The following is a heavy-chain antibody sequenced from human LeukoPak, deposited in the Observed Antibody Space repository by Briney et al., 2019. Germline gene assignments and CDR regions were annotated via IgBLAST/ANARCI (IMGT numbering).Heavy chain of an antibody. CDR2: ISYDGSNK. V-gene: IGHV3-30*01. CDR1: GFTFSSYA. Sequence: GGSLRLSCAASGFTFSSYAMRWVRQAPGKGLEWVAVISYDGSNKYYADSVKGRFTISRDNSKNTLYLQMNSLRAEDTAVYYCARDAVAGSYLDYWGQGTLVTVSS. D-gene: IGHD1-26*01. J-gene: IGHJ4*02. CDR3: ARDAVAGSYLDY.